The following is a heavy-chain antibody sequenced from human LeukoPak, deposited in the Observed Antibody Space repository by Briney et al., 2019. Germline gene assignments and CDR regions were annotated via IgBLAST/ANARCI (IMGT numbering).Heavy chain of an antibody. CDR2: INAGNGNT. D-gene: IGHD3-10*01. Sequence: GASVKVSCKASGGTFSSYAMHWVRQAPGRRLEWMGWINAGNGNTKYSQKFQGRVTITRDTSASTAYMELSSLRSEDTAVYYCARDGYYGFLPDYWGQGTLVTVSS. V-gene: IGHV1-3*01. CDR3: ARDGYYGFLPDY. CDR1: GGTFSSYA. J-gene: IGHJ4*02.